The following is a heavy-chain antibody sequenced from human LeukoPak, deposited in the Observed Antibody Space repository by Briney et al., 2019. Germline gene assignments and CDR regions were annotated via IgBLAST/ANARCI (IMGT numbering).Heavy chain of an antibody. Sequence: SETLSLTCTVSGGSISSSSYYWGWIRQPPGKGLEWIGSIYYSGSTYYNPSLKSRVTISVDTSKNQFSLRLNSVTAADTAVYYCARVSTWIWTHISSRHYFFDHWGQGTLVTVSS. CDR1: GGSISSSSYY. V-gene: IGHV4-39*07. CDR2: IYYSGST. CDR3: ARVSTWIWTHISSRHYFFDH. D-gene: IGHD3/OR15-3a*01. J-gene: IGHJ4*02.